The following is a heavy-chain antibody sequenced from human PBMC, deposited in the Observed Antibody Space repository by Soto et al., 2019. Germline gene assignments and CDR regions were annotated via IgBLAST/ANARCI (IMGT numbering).Heavy chain of an antibody. D-gene: IGHD2-15*01. CDR1: GFTFSSYA. J-gene: IGHJ4*02. Sequence: PGGSLRLSCAASGFTFSSYAMSWVRQAPGKGLEWVSGIDGSGRNTYYADSVKGRFTISRDNSKNTLSVQMNGLRVEDTALYYFTKGGDSVCFGGTCYFQASDYWGQGTLVTVSS. V-gene: IGHV3-23*01. CDR2: IDGSGRNT. CDR3: TKGGDSVCFGGTCYFQASDY.